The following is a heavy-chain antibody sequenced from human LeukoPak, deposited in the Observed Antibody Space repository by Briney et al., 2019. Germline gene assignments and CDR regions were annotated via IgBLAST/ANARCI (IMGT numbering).Heavy chain of an antibody. CDR1: GFTVSSNY. Sequence: PGGSLRLSCAASGFTVSSNYMSWVRQAPGKGLERVSVIYSGGSTYYADSVKGRFTISRDNSKNTLYLQMNSLRAEDTAVYYCARVPTGGYYFDYWGQGTLVTVSS. CDR3: ARVPTGGYYFDY. V-gene: IGHV3-66*01. D-gene: IGHD1-1*01. J-gene: IGHJ4*02. CDR2: IYSGGST.